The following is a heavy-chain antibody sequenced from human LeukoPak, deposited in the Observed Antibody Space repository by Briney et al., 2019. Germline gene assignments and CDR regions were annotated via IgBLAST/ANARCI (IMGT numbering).Heavy chain of an antibody. Sequence: PGGSLRLSCAASGFTFSSYAMHWVRQAPGKGLEWVAVISYDGSNKYYADSVKGRFTISRDNSKNTLYLQMNSLRAEDTAVYYCAKDGSSGYDMNWGQGTLVTVSS. CDR2: ISYDGSNK. V-gene: IGHV3-30-3*01. CDR3: AKDGSSGYDMN. J-gene: IGHJ4*02. D-gene: IGHD5-12*01. CDR1: GFTFSSYA.